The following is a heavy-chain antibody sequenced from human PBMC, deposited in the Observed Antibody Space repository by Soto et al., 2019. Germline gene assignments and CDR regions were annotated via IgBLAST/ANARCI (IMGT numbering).Heavy chain of an antibody. V-gene: IGHV4-30-4*01. Sequence: TSETLSLTCTVSGGSISSGDYYWSWIRQSPGKGLEWIGYIYYSGSTYYNPSLKSRVTISVDTSKNQFSLKLSSVTAADTAVYYCARVLWLLSYNWFDPWGQGTLVTVSS. CDR3: ARVLWLLSYNWFDP. J-gene: IGHJ5*02. CDR1: GGSISSGDYY. D-gene: IGHD3-3*01. CDR2: IYYSGST.